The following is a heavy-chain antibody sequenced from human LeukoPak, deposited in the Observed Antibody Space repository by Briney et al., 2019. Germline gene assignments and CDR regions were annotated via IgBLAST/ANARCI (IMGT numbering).Heavy chain of an antibody. CDR1: GYTFTSYC. Sequence: GASVKVSCKASGYTFTSYCIHWVRQAPGQGLEWMGWISAYNGGTNYAQNFQGRVTMTRDTSISTAYMELSRLRSDDTAVHYCAPCRGGVWEFGYWGQGTLATVSS. CDR2: ISAYNGGT. CDR3: APCRGGVWEFGY. D-gene: IGHD1-26*01. V-gene: IGHV1-2*02. J-gene: IGHJ4*02.